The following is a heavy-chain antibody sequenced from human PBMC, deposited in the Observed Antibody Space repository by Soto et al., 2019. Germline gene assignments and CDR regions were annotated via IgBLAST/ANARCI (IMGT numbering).Heavy chain of an antibody. V-gene: IGHV3-74*01. J-gene: IGHJ4*02. CDR1: GFTFSSYW. D-gene: IGHD3-10*01. CDR3: PRAAEATENSYGSATYDS. CDR2: INSGGTHI. Sequence: GGSLRLSFEDSGFTFSSYWMHWVLEAPGKVLVWVSRINSGGTHINYADSVRGRFTISRDNAENSLDLQMDSLRADDSAVYHRPRAAEATENSYGSATYDSWGPGAVVTDSS.